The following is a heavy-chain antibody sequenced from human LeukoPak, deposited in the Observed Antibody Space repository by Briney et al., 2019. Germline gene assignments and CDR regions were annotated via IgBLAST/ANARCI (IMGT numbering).Heavy chain of an antibody. V-gene: IGHV4-61*02. D-gene: IGHD3-16*01. Sequence: SETLSLTCTVSGGSISSGSYYWSWIRQPAGKGLEWIGRIYTSVNTNYNPSLKSRASISVVTSKNQFSLQLSSVTAADTAVYYCAREVHDYVWGSQHDALDIWGQGTMVTVSS. CDR2: IYTSVNT. J-gene: IGHJ3*02. CDR1: GGSISSGSYY. CDR3: AREVHDYVWGSQHDALDI.